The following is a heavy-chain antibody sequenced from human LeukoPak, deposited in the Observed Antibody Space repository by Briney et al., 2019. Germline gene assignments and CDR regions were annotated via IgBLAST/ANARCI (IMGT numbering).Heavy chain of an antibody. V-gene: IGHV4-59*01. Sequence: SETLSLTCTVSGGSISSYYWSWIRQPPGKGLEWIGYIYYSGSTNYNPSLKSRVTISVDTSKNQFSLKLSSVTAADTAVYYCARGFYGDYYPGAFDIWGQGTMVTVSS. J-gene: IGHJ3*02. CDR1: GGSISSYY. CDR3: ARGFYGDYYPGAFDI. D-gene: IGHD4-17*01. CDR2: IYYSGST.